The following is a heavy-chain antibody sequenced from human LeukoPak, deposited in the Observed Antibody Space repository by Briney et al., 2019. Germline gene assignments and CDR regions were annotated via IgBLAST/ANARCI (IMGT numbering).Heavy chain of an antibody. CDR1: GFTLSSYW. V-gene: IGHV3-23*01. Sequence: GGSLRLSCAASGFTLSSYWMSWVRQAPGKGLEWVSSVINSDDRTFYADSVKGRFTISRDYSKNTLYLQMNSLRAEDTAIYYCAKDHHSSGWPSFDYWGQGTLVTVSS. CDR2: VINSDDRT. CDR3: AKDHHSSGWPSFDY. D-gene: IGHD6-19*01. J-gene: IGHJ4*02.